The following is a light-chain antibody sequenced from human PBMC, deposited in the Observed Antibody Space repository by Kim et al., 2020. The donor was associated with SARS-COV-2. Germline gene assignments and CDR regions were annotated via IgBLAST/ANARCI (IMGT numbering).Light chain of an antibody. CDR1: QDISNY. Sequence: SVGDRVTITCQAGQDISNYLNWYQQKPGKAPKLLIYDASNLETGVPSRFSGSGSGTDFTFTISSLQPEDIATYYCQQYDNLPPFTFGPGTKVDIK. CDR2: DAS. V-gene: IGKV1-33*01. J-gene: IGKJ3*01. CDR3: QQYDNLPPFT.